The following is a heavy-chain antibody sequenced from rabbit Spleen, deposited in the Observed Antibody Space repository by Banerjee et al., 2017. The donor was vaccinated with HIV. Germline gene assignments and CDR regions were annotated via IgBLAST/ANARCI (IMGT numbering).Heavy chain of an antibody. CDR2: IDGGSTGST. CDR1: GFSFSTSYD. V-gene: IGHV1S45*01. D-gene: IGHD5-1*01. CDR3: ARDLVAAIGWNFNL. J-gene: IGHJ4*01. Sequence: QEQLVESGGGLVKPGASLTLICTASGFSFSTSYDICWVRQAPGKGLEWIACIDGGSTGSTYYATWAKGRFTISKTSSTTVTLQMTSLTVADTATYFCARDLVAAIGWNFNLWGQGTLVTVS.